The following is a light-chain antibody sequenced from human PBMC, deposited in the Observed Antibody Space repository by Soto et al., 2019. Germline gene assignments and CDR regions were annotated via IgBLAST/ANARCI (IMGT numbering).Light chain of an antibody. CDR3: TSYATGGTHV. V-gene: IGLV2-14*01. CDR1: TSDIGGYDI. J-gene: IGLJ1*01. Sequence: QSALTQNASRSGSPGQAITLSCPGTTSDIGGYDIVSWYQQHPGKAPKLMIYDVSIRPSGVSDRFSGSKSANTASLTISGLQPEDEADYYCTSYATGGTHVFGTGTKVTVL. CDR2: DVS.